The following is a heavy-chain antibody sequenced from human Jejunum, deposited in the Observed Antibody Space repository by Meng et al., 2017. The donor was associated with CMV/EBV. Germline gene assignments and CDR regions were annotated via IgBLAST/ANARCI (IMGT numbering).Heavy chain of an antibody. CDR1: GFTFSSYA. Sequence: EVQLLESGGGLVQPGGSLRLSCAASGFTFSSYALSWVRQTPARGLEWVATISSGGGNSYYADSVKGRFTISRDNLKNTLHLQMHSLRAEDTAIYYCAKDRGFNSEWDNWGQGTLVTVSS. J-gene: IGHJ4*02. D-gene: IGHD4-23*01. CDR3: AKDRGFNSEWDN. V-gene: IGHV3-23*01. CDR2: ISSGGGNS.